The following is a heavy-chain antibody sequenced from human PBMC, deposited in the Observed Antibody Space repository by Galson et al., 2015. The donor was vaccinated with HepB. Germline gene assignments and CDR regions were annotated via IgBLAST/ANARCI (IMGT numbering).Heavy chain of an antibody. V-gene: IGHV7-4-1*02. D-gene: IGHD3-22*01. CDR2: INTNTGNP. J-gene: IGHJ5*02. CDR1: GYTFSDYA. CDR3: SGEYYFDTSGYYRPNLGFDP. Sequence: SVKVSCKASGYTFSDYAMNWVRQAPGQGLEWMGWINTNTGNPTYAQGFTGRFVFSLDTSVSTAFLQISSLEPEDTAVYFCSGEYYFDTSGYYRPNLGFDPWGQGTLVTVSS.